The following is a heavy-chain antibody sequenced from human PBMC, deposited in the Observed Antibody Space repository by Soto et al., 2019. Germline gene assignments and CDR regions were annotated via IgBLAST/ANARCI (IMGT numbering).Heavy chain of an antibody. Sequence: VASVKVSCKASGYTFTGYYMHWVRQAPGQGLEWMGWINPNSGGTNYAQKFQGRVTMTRDTSISTAYMELSRLRSDDTAVYYCARGNCGGDCYYFDYWGQGTLVTVSS. CDR2: INPNSGGT. J-gene: IGHJ4*02. V-gene: IGHV1-2*02. D-gene: IGHD2-21*02. CDR3: ARGNCGGDCYYFDY. CDR1: GYTFTGYY.